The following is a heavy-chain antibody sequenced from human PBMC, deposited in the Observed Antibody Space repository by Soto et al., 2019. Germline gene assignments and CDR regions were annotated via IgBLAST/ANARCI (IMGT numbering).Heavy chain of an antibody. D-gene: IGHD4-4*01. CDR2: IWYDGSNK. J-gene: IGHJ5*02. CDR1: GFTFSSYG. V-gene: IGHV3-33*01. Sequence: GGSLRLSCAASGFTFSSYGMHWVRQAPGKGLEWVAVIWYDGSNKYYADSVKGRFTISRDNSKNTLYLQMNSLRAEDTAVYYCARDLWGQNTVTTSGWFDPWGQGTLVTVSS. CDR3: ARDLWGQNTVTTSGWFDP.